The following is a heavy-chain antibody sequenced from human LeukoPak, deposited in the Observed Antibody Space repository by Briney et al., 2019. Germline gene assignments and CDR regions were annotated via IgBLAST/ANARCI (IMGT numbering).Heavy chain of an antibody. CDR3: ARGRVYYYGSGSYWYYMDV. Sequence: ASVKVSCKASGYAFTSYYMHWVRQAPGQGLEWMGIINPSGGSTSYAQKFQGRVTMTRDMSTSTVYMELSSLRSEDTAVYYCARGRVYYYGSGSYWYYMDVWSKGTTVTVSS. CDR2: INPSGGST. D-gene: IGHD3-10*01. J-gene: IGHJ6*03. V-gene: IGHV1-46*01. CDR1: GYAFTSYY.